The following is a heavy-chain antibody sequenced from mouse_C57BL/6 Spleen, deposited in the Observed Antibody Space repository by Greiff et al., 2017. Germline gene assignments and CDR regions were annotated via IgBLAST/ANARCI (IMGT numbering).Heavy chain of an antibody. Sequence: VQLQESGAELVRPGTSVKVSCKASGYAFTNYLIEWVKQRPGQGLEWIGVINPGSGGTNYNEKFKGKATLTADKSSSTAYMQLSSLTSEDSAVYFCAREGENLSGAMDYWGQGTSVTVSS. D-gene: IGHD3-1*01. CDR2: INPGSGGT. V-gene: IGHV1-54*01. CDR1: GYAFTNYL. CDR3: AREGENLSGAMDY. J-gene: IGHJ4*01.